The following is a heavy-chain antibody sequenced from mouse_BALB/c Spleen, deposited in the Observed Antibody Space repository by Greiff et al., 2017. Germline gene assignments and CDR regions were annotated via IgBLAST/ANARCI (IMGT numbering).Heavy chain of an antibody. D-gene: IGHD1-1*01. J-gene: IGHJ2*01. CDR1: GYTFTSYW. CDR2: INPSTGYT. CDR3: ARSRITTVVATDYFDY. V-gene: IGHV1-7*01. Sequence: QVQLKESGAELAKPGASVKMSCKASGYTFTSYWMHWVKQRPGQGLEWIGYINPSTGYTEYNQKFKDKATLTADKSSSTAYMQLSSLTSEDSAVYYCARSRITTVVATDYFDYWGQGTTLTVSS.